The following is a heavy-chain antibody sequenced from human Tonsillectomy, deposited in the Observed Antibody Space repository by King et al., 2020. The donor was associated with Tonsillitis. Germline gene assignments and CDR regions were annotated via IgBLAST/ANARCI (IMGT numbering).Heavy chain of an antibody. CDR3: ARAAERDYYCSGSYNWFDP. CDR1: GFTFSDYS. CDR2: IYSDNAYI. V-gene: IGHV3-21*06. Sequence: VQLVESGGGLVKPGGSLRLSCAASGFTFSDYSMNWVRQAPGKALEWVSSIYSDNAYIYYADSVKDRFTISRDNAKNSVDLLMNSVRAEDTAVYFCARAAERDYYCSGSYNWFDPWGQGTLVSVSS. J-gene: IGHJ5*02. D-gene: IGHD3-10*01.